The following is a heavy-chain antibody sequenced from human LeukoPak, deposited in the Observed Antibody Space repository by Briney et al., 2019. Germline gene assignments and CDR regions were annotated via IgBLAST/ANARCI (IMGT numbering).Heavy chain of an antibody. Sequence: TSETLSLTCSVSGGSISSSSNYWGWIRQPPGKGLEWIGSIYYSGSTYYNPSLKSRVTISVDTSKNQFSLKLSSVTAADTAVYYCAREGNTYGSNWFDPWGQGTLVTVSS. CDR1: GGSISSSSNY. CDR3: AREGNTYGSNWFDP. J-gene: IGHJ5*02. V-gene: IGHV4-39*07. D-gene: IGHD5-18*01. CDR2: IYYSGST.